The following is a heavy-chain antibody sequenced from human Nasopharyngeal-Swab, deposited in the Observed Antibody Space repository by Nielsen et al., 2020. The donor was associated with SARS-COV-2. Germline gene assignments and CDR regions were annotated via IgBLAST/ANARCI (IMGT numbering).Heavy chain of an antibody. V-gene: IGHV3-74*01. CDR1: GFTFSSYW. CDR3: ARVRGGVPAEMNYGMDV. Sequence: GESLKISCAASGFTFSSYWMHWVRQAPGKGLVWVSRINSDGSSTSYADSVKGRFTISRGNAKNTLYLQMNSLRAEDTAVYYCARVRGGVPAEMNYGMDVWGQGTTVTVSS. CDR2: INSDGSST. J-gene: IGHJ6*02. D-gene: IGHD2-2*01.